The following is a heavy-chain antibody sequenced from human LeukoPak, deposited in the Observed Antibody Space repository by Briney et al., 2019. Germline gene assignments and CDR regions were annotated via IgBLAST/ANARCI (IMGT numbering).Heavy chain of an antibody. J-gene: IGHJ4*02. D-gene: IGHD2-15*01. Sequence: SETLSLTCTVSGGSISSYYWSWIRQPPGKGLEWIGYIYYSGSTNYNPSLKSRVTISVDTSKNQFSLKLSSVTAADTAVYYCGRVGCSGGSCYSEYWGQGTLVTVPS. CDR3: GRVGCSGGSCYSEY. V-gene: IGHV4-59*01. CDR1: GGSISSYY. CDR2: IYYSGST.